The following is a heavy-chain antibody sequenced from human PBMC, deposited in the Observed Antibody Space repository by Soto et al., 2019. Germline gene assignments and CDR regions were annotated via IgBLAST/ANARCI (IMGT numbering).Heavy chain of an antibody. CDR1: GYNFTNFY. J-gene: IGHJ5*02. CDR3: ARGDDHGDDAQVLDP. D-gene: IGHD4-17*01. CDR2: INPRGGIR. V-gene: IGHV1-46*01. Sequence: QVQLVQSGAEVKKPGASVKVTCKASGYNFTNFYMHWVRQPPGQGLEWMGIINPRGGIRSYAQKFQGRVTMTRDTSTSSVHMELDSLRSEDTAMYYCARGDDHGDDAQVLDPWGQGTLVTVSS.